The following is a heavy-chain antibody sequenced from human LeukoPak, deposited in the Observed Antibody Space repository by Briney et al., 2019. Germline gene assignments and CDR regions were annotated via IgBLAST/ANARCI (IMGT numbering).Heavy chain of an antibody. CDR3: ATGDEDSPMNFYH. CDR2: INWDGGST. D-gene: IGHD5-18*01. Sequence: SRGSLRLSCVASGFMFDDYTMHWVRQAPGKGLQWVSLINWDGGSTYYDASVKGRFTVSRDNSKNSLYLQMNSLRTEDTALYYCATGDEDSPMNFYHWGQGTLVTVSS. CDR1: GFMFDDYT. V-gene: IGHV3-43*01. J-gene: IGHJ4*02.